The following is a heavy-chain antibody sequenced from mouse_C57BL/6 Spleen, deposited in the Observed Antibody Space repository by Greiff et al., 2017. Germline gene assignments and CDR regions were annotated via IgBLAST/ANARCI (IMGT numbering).Heavy chain of an antibody. Sequence: VQLVESGGGLVKPGGSLKLSCAASGFTFSDYGMHWVRQAPEKGLEWVAYISSGSSTIYYADTVKGRFTISRDNAKNTLFLQMTSLRSEDTAMYYCARDLLLRYYAMDYWGQGTSVTVSS. CDR1: GFTFSDYG. CDR2: ISSGSSTI. D-gene: IGHD1-1*01. V-gene: IGHV5-17*01. J-gene: IGHJ4*01. CDR3: ARDLLLRYYAMDY.